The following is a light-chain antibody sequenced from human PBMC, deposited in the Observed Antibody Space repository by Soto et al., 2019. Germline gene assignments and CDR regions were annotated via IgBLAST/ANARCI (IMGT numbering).Light chain of an antibody. CDR1: QSVSSSY. V-gene: IGKV3-20*01. CDR2: GAS. J-gene: IGKJ3*01. Sequence: EIVLTQSPGTLSLSPGERATLSCRASQSVSSSYLAWYQQKPGQAPRLLIYGASSRATGIPDRFSGSGSGTDFTLTISRLEPEDIAVYYCQKYGSSWVTFGPGTKVDIK. CDR3: QKYGSSWVT.